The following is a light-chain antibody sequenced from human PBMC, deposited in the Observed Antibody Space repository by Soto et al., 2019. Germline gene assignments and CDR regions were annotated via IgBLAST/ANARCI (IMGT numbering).Light chain of an antibody. CDR3: EQYINWPRT. CDR1: QRVIRNY. J-gene: IGKJ1*01. Sequence: VLTQSPGTLSLSPGERATLSCRASQRVIRNYLVWYQQKPGQALRLLIYGASSRAAGIPDRFSGSGSGTKLERLIGRLEREESVGHIGEQYINWPRTFGQGTK. CDR2: GAS. V-gene: IGKV3-20*01.